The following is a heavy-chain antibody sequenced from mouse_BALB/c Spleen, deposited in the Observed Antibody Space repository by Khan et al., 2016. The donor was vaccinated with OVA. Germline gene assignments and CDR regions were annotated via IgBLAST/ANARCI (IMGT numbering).Heavy chain of an antibody. CDR1: GYTFSSHT. CDR3: ARRTTEYALDD. Sequence: VKLQESGAELARPGASVKMSCKASGYTFSSHTMHWVKQRPGQGLEWLGYINPRSGYTQYNQKFNAKATLTADLSSSTAYMQLSSLTSEDSAVDYCARRTTEYALDDWGQGTSVTVSS. V-gene: IGHV1-4*01. CDR2: INPRSGYT. D-gene: IGHD2-14*01. J-gene: IGHJ4*01.